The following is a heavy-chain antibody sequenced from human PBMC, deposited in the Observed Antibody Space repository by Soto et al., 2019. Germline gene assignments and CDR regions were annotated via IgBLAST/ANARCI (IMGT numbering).Heavy chain of an antibody. CDR1: GFTFSSYA. CDR2: ISYDGSIR. Sequence: QVQLVESGGGVVQPGRSLRLSCAASGFTFSSYAMHWVRQAPGKRLEWVAVISYDGSIRYYADSVKGRFTISRDNSKNTLYLQLHSLRAEDTAVYYCSREASSSADFDYWGQGTLVTVSS. V-gene: IGHV3-30-3*01. D-gene: IGHD6-6*01. J-gene: IGHJ4*02. CDR3: SREASSSADFDY.